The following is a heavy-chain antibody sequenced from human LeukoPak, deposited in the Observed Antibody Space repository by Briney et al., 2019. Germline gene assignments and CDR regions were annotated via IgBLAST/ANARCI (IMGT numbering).Heavy chain of an antibody. CDR3: AREMATVWFDY. J-gene: IGHJ4*02. D-gene: IGHD5-24*01. V-gene: IGHV4-34*01. CDR1: GGSFSGYY. Sequence: PSETLSLTXAVYGGSFSGYYWSWIRRPPGKGLEWIGEINHSGSTNYNPSLKSRVTISVDTSKNQFSLKLSSVTAADTAVYYCAREMATVWFDYWGQGTLVTVSS. CDR2: INHSGST.